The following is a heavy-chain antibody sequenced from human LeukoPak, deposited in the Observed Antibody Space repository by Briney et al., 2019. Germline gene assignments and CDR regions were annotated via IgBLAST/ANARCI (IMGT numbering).Heavy chain of an antibody. Sequence: GGSLRLSCAASGFTFISYWMSWVRQAPGKGLEWVANIKQDGSEKYYADSVKGRFTISRDNSKNTLYLQMNSLRAEDTAVYYCAKVPVMYYDFWSGPDYYMDVWGKGTTVTVSS. CDR1: GFTFISYW. V-gene: IGHV3-7*03. J-gene: IGHJ6*03. D-gene: IGHD3-3*01. CDR2: IKQDGSEK. CDR3: AKVPVMYYDFWSGPDYYMDV.